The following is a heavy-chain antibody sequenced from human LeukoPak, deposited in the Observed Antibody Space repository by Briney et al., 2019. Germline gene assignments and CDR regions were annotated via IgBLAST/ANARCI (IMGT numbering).Heavy chain of an antibody. Sequence: RTGESLKISCKGSGYSFTSYCIGWVRQMPGKGLEWMGIIYPGDSDTRYSPSFQGLVTISADKSISTAYLQWSSLRASDTAMYYCARSESVIDASDIWGQRTMVTVSS. CDR2: IYPGDSDT. CDR3: ARSESVIDASDI. V-gene: IGHV5-51*01. CDR1: GYSFTSYC. D-gene: IGHD2-21*01. J-gene: IGHJ3*02.